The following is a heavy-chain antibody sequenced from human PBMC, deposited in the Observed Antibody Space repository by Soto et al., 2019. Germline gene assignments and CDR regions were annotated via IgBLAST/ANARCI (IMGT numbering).Heavy chain of an antibody. CDR1: EVTCISYA. Sequence: PGGSMRLSCTSAEVTCISYAMSWIRQKPGKGLEWVSAISGSGGSTYYADSVKGRFTISRDNSKNTLYLQMNSLRAEDTAVYYCANDHEGPQQWPYFDYWGQGTLVTVSS. CDR3: ANDHEGPQQWPYFDY. CDR2: ISGSGGST. J-gene: IGHJ4*02. D-gene: IGHD6-19*01. V-gene: IGHV3-23*01.